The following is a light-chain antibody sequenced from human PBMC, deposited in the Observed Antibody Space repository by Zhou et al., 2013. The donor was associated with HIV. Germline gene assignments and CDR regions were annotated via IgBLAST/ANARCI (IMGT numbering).Light chain of an antibody. J-gene: IGKJ1*01. CDR1: QDISNY. CDR2: GTS. Sequence: IQMTQSPSSLSASVGDRVTITCQASQDISNYLNWYQQKPGKAPKLLIFGTSSLLNGVTSRFSGSGAGTDFTLTITKLQPEDFATYYCLQDYNYPRTFGQGTKVEVK. CDR3: LQDYNYPRT. V-gene: IGKV1-6*01.